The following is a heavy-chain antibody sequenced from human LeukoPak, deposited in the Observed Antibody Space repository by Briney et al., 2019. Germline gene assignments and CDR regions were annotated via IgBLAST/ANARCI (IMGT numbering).Heavy chain of an antibody. Sequence: PGGSLRLSCAASGFTFRSYSMNWVRQAPGKGLEWVANIKQDGSEKYYVDSVKGRFTISRDNAKNSLYLQMNSLRAEDTAVYYCARDYYDSSGYYGAFDIWGQGTMVTVSS. CDR3: ARDYYDSSGYYGAFDI. J-gene: IGHJ3*02. V-gene: IGHV3-7*01. D-gene: IGHD3-22*01. CDR1: GFTFRSYS. CDR2: IKQDGSEK.